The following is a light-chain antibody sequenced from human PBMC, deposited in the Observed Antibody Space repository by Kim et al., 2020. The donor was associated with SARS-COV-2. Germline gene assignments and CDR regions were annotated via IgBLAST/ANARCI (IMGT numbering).Light chain of an antibody. CDR3: QQSYSTQYS. CDR2: AAS. J-gene: IGKJ2*03. Sequence: ASVGDRVTITCRASQSISSYLNWYQQKPAKAPKLLIYAASSLQCGVPSRFSGSGSGTDFTLTISSLQPEDFATYYCQQSYSTQYSFGQGTKLEI. V-gene: IGKV1-39*01. CDR1: QSISSY.